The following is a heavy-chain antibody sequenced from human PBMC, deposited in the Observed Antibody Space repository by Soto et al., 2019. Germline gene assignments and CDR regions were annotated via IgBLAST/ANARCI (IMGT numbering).Heavy chain of an antibody. CDR3: AKERGYCSSTSCSGFDY. Sequence: QVQLVESGGGVVQPGRSLRLSCAASGFTFSSYGMHWVRQAPGKGLEWVAVISYDGSNKYYADSVKGRFTISRDNSKNTLYLQMNSLRAEDTAVYYCAKERGYCSSTSCSGFDYWGQGTLVTVSS. CDR2: ISYDGSNK. D-gene: IGHD2-2*01. J-gene: IGHJ4*02. CDR1: GFTFSSYG. V-gene: IGHV3-30*18.